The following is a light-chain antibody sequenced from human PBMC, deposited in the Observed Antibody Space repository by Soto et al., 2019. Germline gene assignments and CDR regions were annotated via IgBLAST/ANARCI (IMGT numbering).Light chain of an antibody. CDR1: QNVSVY. Sequence: DIQMTQSPSTLSASVPDRVTVTCRASQNVSVYVAWYQQKPGQAPKVLIHDASILESGVPSRFSGSGSGTEFPLTVSSLQPDDFATYYCQQYSSWRSTFGQGTKLDIK. CDR3: QQYSSWRST. V-gene: IGKV1-5*01. J-gene: IGKJ2*02. CDR2: DAS.